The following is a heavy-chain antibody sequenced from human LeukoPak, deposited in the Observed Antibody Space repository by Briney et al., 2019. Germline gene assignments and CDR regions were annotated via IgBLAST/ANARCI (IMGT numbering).Heavy chain of an antibody. J-gene: IGHJ4*02. CDR3: AKDLKYYYDSSGYSDY. V-gene: IGHV3-23*01. CDR1: GFTFSSYA. D-gene: IGHD3-22*01. Sequence: GGSLRLSCAASGFTFSSYAMSWVREAPGKGLEWVSAISGSGGSTYYADSVKGRFTISRDNSKNTLYLQMNSLRAEDTAVYYCAKDLKYYYDSSGYSDYWGQGTLVTVS. CDR2: ISGSGGST.